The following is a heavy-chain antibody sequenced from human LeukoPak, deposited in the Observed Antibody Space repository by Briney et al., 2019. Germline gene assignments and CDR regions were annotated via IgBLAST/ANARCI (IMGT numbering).Heavy chain of an antibody. CDR2: MPPSGTT. V-gene: IGHV4-61*01. CDR3: ARVNYGSATKEDY. J-gene: IGHJ4*02. CDR1: GDSFSSGNYY. D-gene: IGHD3-10*01. Sequence: SETLSLTCTVSGDSFSSGNYYLSWIRQPPGKGLDWITYMPPSGTTKYNPSLKSRVTISVDTSKNQFSLKLGSVTAADTAVYYCARVNYGSATKEDYWGQGTLVTVSS.